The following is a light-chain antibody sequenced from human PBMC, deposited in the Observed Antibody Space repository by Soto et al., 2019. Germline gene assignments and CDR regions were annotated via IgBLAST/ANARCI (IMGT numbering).Light chain of an antibody. CDR2: DAS. Sequence: DIVMTQSPDSLAVSLGERATINCKSSQSVLYSSNNKNYLNWYQQKPGEAPKLLIYDASNLETGVPSRFSGSGSGTDFTFTISSLQPEDIATYYCQQYDNLPLTFGGGTKVDIK. V-gene: IGKV1-33*01. CDR1: QSVLYSSNNKNY. CDR3: QQYDNLPLT. J-gene: IGKJ4*01.